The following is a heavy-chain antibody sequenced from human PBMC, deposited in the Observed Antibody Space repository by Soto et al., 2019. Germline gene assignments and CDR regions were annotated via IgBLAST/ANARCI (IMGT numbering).Heavy chain of an antibody. Sequence: ETLSLTCTVSGGSISSSSYYWGWIRQPPGKGLEWIGSIYYSGSTYYNPSLKSRVTISVDTSKNQFSLKLSSVTAADTAVYYCARRRFGGVLWFGYGMDVWGQGTTVTVSS. V-gene: IGHV4-39*01. J-gene: IGHJ6*02. CDR2: IYYSGST. D-gene: IGHD3-10*01. CDR1: GGSISSSSYY. CDR3: ARRRFGGVLWFGYGMDV.